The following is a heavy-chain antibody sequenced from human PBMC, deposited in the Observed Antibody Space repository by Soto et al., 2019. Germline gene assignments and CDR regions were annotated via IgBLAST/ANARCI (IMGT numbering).Heavy chain of an antibody. D-gene: IGHD3-10*01. J-gene: IGHJ4*02. Sequence: QVQLQESGPGLVKPSQTLSLTYTVSGGSISSGGYYWSWIRQHPGKGLEWIGYIYYSGSTYYNPSLHSRLTIPVDPAKNQFALQLSAVTAADTAVYYCARDRRYGSGSNFDYWGQGTLVTVSS. CDR3: ARDRRYGSGSNFDY. CDR1: GGSISSGGYY. V-gene: IGHV4-31*03. CDR2: IYYSGST.